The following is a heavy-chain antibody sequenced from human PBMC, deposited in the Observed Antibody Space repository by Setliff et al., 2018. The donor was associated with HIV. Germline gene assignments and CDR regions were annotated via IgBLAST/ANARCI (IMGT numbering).Heavy chain of an antibody. Sequence: PGGSLRLSCEASGFTFSIYNMNWVRQAPGKGLEWVSYISTSGSTIYYADSVKGRFTISRDNGKKSLYLQMNSLRAEDTTVYYCARKLQPGYGMDVWGQGTTVTVSS. CDR1: GFTFSIYN. CDR3: ARKLQPGYGMDV. J-gene: IGHJ6*02. D-gene: IGHD5-18*01. CDR2: ISTSGSTI. V-gene: IGHV3-48*01.